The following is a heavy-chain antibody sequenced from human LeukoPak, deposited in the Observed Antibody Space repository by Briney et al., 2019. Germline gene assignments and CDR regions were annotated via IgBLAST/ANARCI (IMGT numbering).Heavy chain of an antibody. CDR1: GGSFSGYY. Sequence: SETLSLTCAVYGGSFSGYYWSWIRQPPGKGLEWIGEINHSGSTNYNPSLKSRVTISVDTSKNQFSPKLSSVTAADTAVYYCARGQTSGITMVRGAFGYWGQGTLVTVSS. CDR3: ARGQTSGITMVRGAFGY. J-gene: IGHJ4*02. V-gene: IGHV4-34*01. CDR2: INHSGST. D-gene: IGHD3-10*01.